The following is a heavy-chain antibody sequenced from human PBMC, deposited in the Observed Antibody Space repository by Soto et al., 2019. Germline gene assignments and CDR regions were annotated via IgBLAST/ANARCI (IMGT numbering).Heavy chain of an antibody. V-gene: IGHV4-39*07. Sequence: PSETLSLTCTVSAGSISSSSYYWGWIRQPPGKGLEWIGSIYTSGSTNYNPSLKSRVTMSVDTSKNQFSLKLSSVTAADTAVYYCARVFSWGGGNWNYYAVGDAFDIWGQGTMVTVSS. CDR3: ARVFSWGGGNWNYYAVGDAFDI. J-gene: IGHJ3*02. CDR1: AGSISSSSYY. CDR2: IYTSGST. D-gene: IGHD1-7*01.